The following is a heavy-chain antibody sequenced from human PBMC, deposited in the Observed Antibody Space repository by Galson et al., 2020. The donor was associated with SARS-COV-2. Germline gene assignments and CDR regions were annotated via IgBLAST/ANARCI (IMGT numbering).Heavy chain of an antibody. CDR1: GDSISSDDFY. CDR3: ARTSSTATREYYFDY. D-gene: IGHD4-17*01. Sequence: SETLSLTCTVSGDSISSDDFYWTWIRQTPGTGLAWIGDIHSSGNTYYNPSLMSRGTISVDTSKNLFSLRLSSVTAADTAVYFCARTSSTATREYYFDYWGRGALVSVS. J-gene: IGHJ4*02. CDR2: IHSSGNT. V-gene: IGHV4-30-4*01.